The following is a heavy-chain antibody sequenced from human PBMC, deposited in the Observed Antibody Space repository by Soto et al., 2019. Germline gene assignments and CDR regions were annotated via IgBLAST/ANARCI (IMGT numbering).Heavy chain of an antibody. CDR2: ISSSGGTP. J-gene: IGHJ4*02. V-gene: IGHV3-23*01. CDR1: GFSFSNYV. CDR3: AKGLYDNSGYYYTD. D-gene: IGHD3-22*01. Sequence: GGSLRLSCAASGFSFSNYVMSWVRQAPGRGLEWVSSISSSGGTPYYGDFVKGRFIISRDNSKDTLFLQMHSLRAEDTALYFCAKGLYDNSGYYYTDWGQGTLVTVSS.